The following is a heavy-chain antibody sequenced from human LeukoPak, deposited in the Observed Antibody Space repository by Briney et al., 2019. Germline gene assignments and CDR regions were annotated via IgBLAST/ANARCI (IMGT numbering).Heavy chain of an antibody. D-gene: IGHD4-17*01. CDR1: GGSTSSSNW. Sequence: SETLSLTCAVSGGSTSSSNWWSGVRQPPGKGLGWIGEIYHSGSTNYNPSLKSRVTISVDKSKNQFSLKLSSVTAADTAVYYCARGGDYGAFDIWGQGTMVTVSS. CDR3: ARGGDYGAFDI. V-gene: IGHV4-4*02. J-gene: IGHJ3*02. CDR2: IYHSGST.